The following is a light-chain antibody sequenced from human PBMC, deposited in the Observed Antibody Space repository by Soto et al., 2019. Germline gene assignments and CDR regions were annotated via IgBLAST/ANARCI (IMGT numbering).Light chain of an antibody. V-gene: IGLV2-11*01. CDR3: QSYDRSLRGYV. CDR1: SSAA. J-gene: IGLJ1*01. Sequence: QSVLTQPRSVSGSPGQSVTISCTGTSSAAVSWYQQIPGKAPKLMIYDVSKRPSGVPDRFSGSKSGNTASLTISGLQAEDEADYYRQSYDRSLRGYVFGTGTKVTVL. CDR2: DVS.